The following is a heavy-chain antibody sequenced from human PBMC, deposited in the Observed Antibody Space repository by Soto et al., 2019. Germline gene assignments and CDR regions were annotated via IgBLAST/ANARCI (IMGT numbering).Heavy chain of an antibody. CDR3: ARVPGTIAPRPYYFDY. D-gene: IGHD1-7*01. CDR1: GGSISIGGYY. J-gene: IGHJ4*02. Sequence: SETLSLTCTVSGGSISIGGYYWSWIRQHPGKGLEWIGYIYYSGSTYYNPSLKSRVTISVDTSKNQFSLKLSSVTAADTAVYYCARVPGTIAPRPYYFDYWGQGTLVTVSS. V-gene: IGHV4-31*03. CDR2: IYYSGST.